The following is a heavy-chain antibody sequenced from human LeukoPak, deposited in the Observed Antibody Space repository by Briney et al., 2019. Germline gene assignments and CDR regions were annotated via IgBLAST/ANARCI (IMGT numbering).Heavy chain of an antibody. D-gene: IGHD2-2*01. V-gene: IGHV1-2*02. CDR2: INPNSGGT. J-gene: IGHJ3*02. CDR1: GYTFTGYY. Sequence: ASVKVSCKASGYTFTGYYMHWVRQAPGQGLEWMGWINPNSGGTNYAQKFQGRVTMTRDTSISTAYMELSRLRSDDTAVYYCAREKGYCSSTSCKEDAFQIWGQGTMVTVSS. CDR3: AREKGYCSSTSCKEDAFQI.